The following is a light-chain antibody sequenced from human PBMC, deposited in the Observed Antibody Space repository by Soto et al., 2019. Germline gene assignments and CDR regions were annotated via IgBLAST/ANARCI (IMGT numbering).Light chain of an antibody. Sequence: DIQMTQSPSSLSASVGDRVTITCRASQSISSYLNWYQQKPGKAPKRLIYAASSLQSGVPSRFSGSGSGTDFTLTISSLQPEDFATYYCQQSYSTPYTFGQGTTLESK. CDR3: QQSYSTPYT. J-gene: IGKJ2*01. CDR2: AAS. CDR1: QSISSY. V-gene: IGKV1-39*01.